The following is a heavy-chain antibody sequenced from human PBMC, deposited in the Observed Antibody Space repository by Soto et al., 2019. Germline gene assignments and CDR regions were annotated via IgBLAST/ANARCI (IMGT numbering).Heavy chain of an antibody. CDR3: ARSRDGYNFVGDC. Sequence: EVQLVESGGGLVQPGGSLRLSCAASGFTLSSYWMHWVRQAPGKGLVWVSRINIDGSSTSYADSVKGRFTISRDNAKNTLYLQVNSLRAEDTAVYYCARSRDGYNFVGDCWGQGTLVTVPS. D-gene: IGHD5-12*01. J-gene: IGHJ4*02. V-gene: IGHV3-74*01. CDR1: GFTLSSYW. CDR2: INIDGSST.